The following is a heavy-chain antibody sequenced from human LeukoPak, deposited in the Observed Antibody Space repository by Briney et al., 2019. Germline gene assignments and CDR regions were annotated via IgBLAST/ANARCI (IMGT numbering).Heavy chain of an antibody. CDR3: ARGWDILTGYYGRHFDY. V-gene: IGHV3-30*04. CDR2: ISYDGSNK. CDR1: GFTFSSYA. D-gene: IGHD3-9*01. Sequence: GRSLRLSCAASGFTFSSYAMHWVRQAPGKGLEWVAVISYDGSNKYYADSVKGRFTIYRDNSKNTLYLQMNSLRAEDTAVYYCARGWDILTGYYGRHFDYWGQGTLVTVSS. J-gene: IGHJ4*02.